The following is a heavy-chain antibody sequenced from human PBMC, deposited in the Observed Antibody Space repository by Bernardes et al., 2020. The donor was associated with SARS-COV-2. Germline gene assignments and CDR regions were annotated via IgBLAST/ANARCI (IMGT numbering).Heavy chain of an antibody. Sequence: GGSLRLSCVASGFSLSSYAMTWVRQAPGKGLEWVSYSSISGYNSDYADSVKGRVIVSRDNAKNTLYLEMKSLRTEDTGVYYCARGLGCDYWGQGTQVTVSS. CDR1: GFSLSSYA. D-gene: IGHD3-16*01. V-gene: IGHV3-48*03. CDR3: ARGLGCDY. CDR2: SSISGYNS. J-gene: IGHJ4*02.